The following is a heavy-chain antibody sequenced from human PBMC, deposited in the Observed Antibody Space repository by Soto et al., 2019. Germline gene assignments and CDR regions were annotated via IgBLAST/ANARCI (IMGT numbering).Heavy chain of an antibody. V-gene: IGHV2-5*02. CDR2: IYWDDDK. Sequence: QITLKESGPTLVKPTQTLTLTCTFSGFSLSTSGVGVGWIRQPPGKALEWLALIYWDDDKRYSPSLRSRLTISKDTSNNQVALTMTNVDPVDTATYYCIQSRCGGDCLQSYASHYYYGMDVWGQGTTVTVSS. D-gene: IGHD2-21*02. J-gene: IGHJ6*02. CDR1: GFSLSTSGVG. CDR3: IQSRCGGDCLQSYASHYYYGMDV.